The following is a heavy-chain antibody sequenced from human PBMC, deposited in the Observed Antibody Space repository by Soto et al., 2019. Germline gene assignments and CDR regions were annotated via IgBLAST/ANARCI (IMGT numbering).Heavy chain of an antibody. V-gene: IGHV3-33*01. Sequence: GGSLRLSCAASGFTFSSYGMHWVRQAPGKGLEWVAFIWYDGSNKYYADSVKGRFTISRDNSKNTLYLQMNSLRAEDTAVYYCARDRVLMVVYHYGMDVWGQGTTGTLSS. CDR1: GFTFSSYG. J-gene: IGHJ6*02. D-gene: IGHD2-15*01. CDR3: ARDRVLMVVYHYGMDV. CDR2: IWYDGSNK.